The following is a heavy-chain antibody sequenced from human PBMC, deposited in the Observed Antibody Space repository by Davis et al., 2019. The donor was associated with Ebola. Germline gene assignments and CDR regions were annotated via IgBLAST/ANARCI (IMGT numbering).Heavy chain of an antibody. CDR1: GGTFSSYA. CDR2: IIPIFGTA. V-gene: IGHV1-69*06. CDR3: ASTGIAARGPYYYGMDV. Sequence: AASVKVSCKASGGTFSSYAISWVRQAPGQGLEWMGGIIPIFGTANYAQKFQGRVTITADKSTSTAYVGLSSLRSEDTAVYYCASTGIAARGPYYYGMDVWGQGTTVTVSS. D-gene: IGHD6-6*01. J-gene: IGHJ6*02.